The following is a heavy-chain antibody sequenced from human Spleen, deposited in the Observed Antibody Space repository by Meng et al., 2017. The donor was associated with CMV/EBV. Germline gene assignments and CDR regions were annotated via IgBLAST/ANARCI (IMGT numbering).Heavy chain of an antibody. CDR1: GFTFSAFS. D-gene: IGHD2/OR15-2a*01. Sequence: GESLKISCAASGFTFSAFSMNWVRQAPGKGLEWVANIKEDGSETYYVDSVKGRFTISRDNAKKSLYLQMNSLRADDTAMYCCARLPVDSSFFMQEFYFDYWGQGTLVTVSS. CDR3: ARLPVDSSFFMQEFYFDY. V-gene: IGHV3-7*01. J-gene: IGHJ4*02. CDR2: IKEDGSET.